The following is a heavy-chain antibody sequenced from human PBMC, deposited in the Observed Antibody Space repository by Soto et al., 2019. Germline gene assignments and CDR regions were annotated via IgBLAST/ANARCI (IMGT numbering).Heavy chain of an antibody. J-gene: IGHJ4*02. D-gene: IGHD4-17*01. CDR1: GGSFSGYY. Sequence: TLSLTCAVYGGSFSGYYWSWIRQPPGKGLEWIGEINHSGSTNYNPSLKSRVTISVDTSKNQFSLKLSSVTAADTAVYYCARGPSSHGDYGYYYFDYWGQGTLVTVSS. V-gene: IGHV4-34*01. CDR2: INHSGST. CDR3: ARGPSSHGDYGYYYFDY.